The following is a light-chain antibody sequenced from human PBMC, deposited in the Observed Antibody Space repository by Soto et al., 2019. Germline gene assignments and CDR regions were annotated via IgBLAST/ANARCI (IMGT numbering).Light chain of an antibody. Sequence: QSVLTQPPSASGTPGQRVTISCSGSSSNIGSNTVNWYQQLPGTAPKLLIYSNNQRPSGVPDRFSGSKSGTSASLAISGPQSEEEADYYCAAWDDSLNGVVFGGGTKVTVL. J-gene: IGLJ2*01. V-gene: IGLV1-44*01. CDR1: SSNIGSNT. CDR2: SNN. CDR3: AAWDDSLNGVV.